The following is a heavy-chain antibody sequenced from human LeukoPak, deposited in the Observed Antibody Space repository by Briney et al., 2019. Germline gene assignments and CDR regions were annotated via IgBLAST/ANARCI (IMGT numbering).Heavy chain of an antibody. CDR2: IIPIFGTA. J-gene: IGHJ4*02. CDR3: ARSLGYSSSWFGTDY. V-gene: IGHV1-69*13. D-gene: IGHD6-13*01. Sequence: GASVKVSCKASGGTFSSYAISWVRQAPGQGLEWMGGIIPIFGTANYAQKFQGRVTITADESTSTAYMELSSLRSEDTAVYYCARSLGYSSSWFGTDYWGQGTLVTVSS. CDR1: GGTFSSYA.